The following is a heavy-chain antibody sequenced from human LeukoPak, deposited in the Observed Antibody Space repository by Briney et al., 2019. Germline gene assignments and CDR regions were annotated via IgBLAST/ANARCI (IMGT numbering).Heavy chain of an antibody. Sequence: PGGSLRLSCAASGFTFSSYDMSWVRQAPGKGLEWVSAISGSGGSTYYADSVKGRFTISRDDAKNSLYLQMNSLRAEDTAVYYCARDPDYYYYMDVWGKGTTVTVSS. CDR3: ARDPDYYYYMDV. CDR2: ISGSGGST. V-gene: IGHV3-23*01. CDR1: GFTFSSYD. J-gene: IGHJ6*03.